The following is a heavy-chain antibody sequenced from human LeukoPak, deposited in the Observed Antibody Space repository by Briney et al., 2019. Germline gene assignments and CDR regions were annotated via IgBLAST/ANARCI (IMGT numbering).Heavy chain of an antibody. CDR1: VYTFTWYY. CDR2: INTNSGCT. V-gene: IGHV1-2*02. Sequence: GASVTVSFKSSVYTFTWYYMHWVRQARGQGLEGMGWINTNSGCTNYAQKFQGRVTMTRDTSISTSYIELSRLRSDDTAVYYCARDSVDIVVVPAAMEVDYWGQGTLVTVSS. J-gene: IGHJ4*02. CDR3: ARDSVDIVVVPAAMEVDY. D-gene: IGHD2-2*03.